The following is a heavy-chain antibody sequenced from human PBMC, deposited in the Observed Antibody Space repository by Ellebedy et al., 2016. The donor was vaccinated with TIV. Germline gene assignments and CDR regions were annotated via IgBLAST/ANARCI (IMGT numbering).Heavy chain of an antibody. V-gene: IGHV3-30*02. CDR1: GFTFSSYW. J-gene: IGHJ4*02. D-gene: IGHD4-17*01. CDR3: AKDRLRFLDY. Sequence: PGGSLRLSCAASGFTFSSYWMHWVRQAPGKGLEWVAFIRYDGSNKYYADSVKGRFTISRDNSKNTLYLQMNSLRAEDTAVYYCAKDRLRFLDYWGQGTLVTVSS. CDR2: IRYDGSNK.